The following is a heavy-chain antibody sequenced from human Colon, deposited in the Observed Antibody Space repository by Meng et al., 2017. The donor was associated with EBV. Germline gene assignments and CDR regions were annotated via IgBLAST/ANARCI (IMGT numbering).Heavy chain of an antibody. Sequence: QVQLTEPGPGLVKPSGTLSLTCAVSGGSLSSRNWRSWVRQPPGKGLEWIGEIYHSGSTNYNPSLKSRVTISVDESKNQFSLRLSSVTAADTAVYYCARVGAYCGGDCYHPRWGQGTLVTVSS. CDR3: ARVGAYCGGDCYHPR. CDR2: IYHSGST. J-gene: IGHJ4*02. D-gene: IGHD2-21*02. CDR1: GGSLSSRNW. V-gene: IGHV4-4*02.